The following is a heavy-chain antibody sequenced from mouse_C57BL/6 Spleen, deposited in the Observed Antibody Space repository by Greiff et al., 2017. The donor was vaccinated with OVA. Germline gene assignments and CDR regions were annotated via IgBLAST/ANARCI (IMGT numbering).Heavy chain of an antibody. CDR1: GYTFTSYW. CDR2: INPSNGGT. J-gene: IGHJ2*01. Sequence: QVQLQQPGTELVKPGASVKLSCKASGYTFTSYWMHWVKQRPGQGLEWIGNINPSNGGTNYNEKFKSKATLTVDKSSSTAYMQLSSLTSEDSAVYDCARSFESKFITTVVGFDYWGQGTTLTVSS. V-gene: IGHV1-53*01. D-gene: IGHD1-1*01. CDR3: ARSFESKFITTVVGFDY.